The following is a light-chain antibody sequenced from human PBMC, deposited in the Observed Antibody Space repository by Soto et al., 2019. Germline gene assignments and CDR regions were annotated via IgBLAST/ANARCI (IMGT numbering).Light chain of an antibody. CDR3: GTWDSRLSAVV. V-gene: IGLV1-51*01. CDR1: AFNIGSNY. J-gene: IGLJ2*01. Sequence: QSVLTQPPSVSAAPGQKVTISCSGSAFNIGSNYVSWYVQIAGTAPKLLIFEDTKRFSGIPDRLSGSKSGSSATLDITGLQTGDEADYYCGTWDSRLSAVVFGGGTKVTVL. CDR2: EDT.